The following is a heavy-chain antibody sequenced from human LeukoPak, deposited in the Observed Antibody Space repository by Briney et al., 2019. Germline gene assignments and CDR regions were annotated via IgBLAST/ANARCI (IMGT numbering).Heavy chain of an antibody. J-gene: IGHJ4*02. CDR2: IDPSGGST. D-gene: IGHD3-22*01. Sequence: ASVKVSCKASGYTFTSFYMQWVRQAPGQGLEWMGIIDPSGGSTNYAQKFQGRVSMTRDTSTSTVYMELSSLRSEDTAMYWCARGYYDSSGYDPGLGYWGQGTLVTVSS. CDR3: ARGYYDSSGYDPGLGY. V-gene: IGHV1-46*01. CDR1: GYTFTSFY.